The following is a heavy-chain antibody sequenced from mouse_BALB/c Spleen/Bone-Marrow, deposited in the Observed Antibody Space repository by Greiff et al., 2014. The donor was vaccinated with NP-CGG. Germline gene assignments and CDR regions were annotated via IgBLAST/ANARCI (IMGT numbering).Heavy chain of an antibody. CDR3: ARRDGGPMDY. Sequence: EVMLVESGGDLVKPGGSLKLSCAASGFTFSNYGMSWVRQTPDKRLEWVATISSGGSYTYYPDSVKGRFTISRDNAKNTLYLQMSSLKSEDTAMYYCARRDGGPMDYWGQGTSVNVSS. CDR2: ISSGGSYT. D-gene: IGHD2-3*01. V-gene: IGHV5-6*02. J-gene: IGHJ4*01. CDR1: GFTFSNYG.